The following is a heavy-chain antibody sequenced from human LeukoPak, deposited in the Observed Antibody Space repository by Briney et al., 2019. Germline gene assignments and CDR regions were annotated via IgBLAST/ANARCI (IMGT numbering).Heavy chain of an antibody. D-gene: IGHD2-15*01. V-gene: IGHV3-30-3*01. Sequence: GGSLRLSCAASGFTFSDYYMSWIREAPGKGLEWGAVISYDGSNKYYADSVKGRFTISRDNSKTTLYLQMNSLRAEDTAVYYCARDPATVLNPLDCSGGSCYPSYYFDYWGQGTLVTVSS. CDR2: ISYDGSNK. CDR1: GFTFSDYY. CDR3: ARDPATVLNPLDCSGGSCYPSYYFDY. J-gene: IGHJ4*02.